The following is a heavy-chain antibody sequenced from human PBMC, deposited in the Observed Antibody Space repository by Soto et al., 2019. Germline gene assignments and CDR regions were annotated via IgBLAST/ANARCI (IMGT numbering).Heavy chain of an antibody. J-gene: IGHJ6*03. V-gene: IGHV1-8*01. CDR1: GYTFTSYD. CDR3: ARGLTRVVPAANQQDTLGPRLRKKYYYYYYLAV. CDR2: MNPNSGNT. D-gene: IGHD2-2*01. Sequence: ASVKVSCKASGYTFTSYDINWVRQATGQGLEWMGWMNPNSGNTGYAQKFQGRVTMTRNTSISTAYMELSSLRSEDTAVYYCARGLTRVVPAANQQDTLGPRLRKKYYYYYYLAVWGKGTTVTVSS.